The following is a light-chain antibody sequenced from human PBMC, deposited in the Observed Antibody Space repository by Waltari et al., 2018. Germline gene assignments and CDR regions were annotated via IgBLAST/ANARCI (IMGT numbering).Light chain of an antibody. CDR2: GAS. Sequence: ETVMTQSAATLSDSPVDRATLSFRPRQSVSRNLGWYQQKPGQAPRLLIYGASTRATGIPARFSGSGSGTEFTLTISSLQSEDFAVYYCQQYNTWPPQDTFGQGTKLEI. J-gene: IGKJ2*01. V-gene: IGKV3-15*01. CDR3: QQYNTWPPQDT. CDR1: QSVSRN.